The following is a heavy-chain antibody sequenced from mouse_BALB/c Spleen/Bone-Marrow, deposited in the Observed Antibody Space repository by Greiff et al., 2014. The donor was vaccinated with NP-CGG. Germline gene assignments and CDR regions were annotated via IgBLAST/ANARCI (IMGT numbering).Heavy chain of an antibody. J-gene: IGHJ3*01. Sequence: VQLQQPEAELVKPGASVKLSCTASGFNIKDTYMHWVKQRPEQGLEWIGRIDPANGNTKYDPKFQGKATITADTSSNTAYLQLSSLTSEDTAVYYCARNGNYGAWFAYWGQGTLVTVSA. CDR2: IDPANGNT. CDR3: ARNGNYGAWFAY. CDR1: GFNIKDTY. V-gene: IGHV14-3*02. D-gene: IGHD2-1*01.